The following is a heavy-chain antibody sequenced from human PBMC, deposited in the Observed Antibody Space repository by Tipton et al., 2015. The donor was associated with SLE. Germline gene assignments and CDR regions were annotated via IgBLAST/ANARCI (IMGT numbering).Heavy chain of an antibody. Sequence: SLRLSCAASGFTFSSYSMNWVCQAPGKGLEWVSSISSSSSYIYYADSVKGRFTISRDNAKNSLYLQMNSLRAEDTAVYYCARVGDGHAPDYWGQGTLVTVSS. CDR1: GFTFSSYS. CDR2: ISSSSSYI. D-gene: IGHD5-24*01. V-gene: IGHV3-21*03. J-gene: IGHJ4*02. CDR3: ARVGDGHAPDY.